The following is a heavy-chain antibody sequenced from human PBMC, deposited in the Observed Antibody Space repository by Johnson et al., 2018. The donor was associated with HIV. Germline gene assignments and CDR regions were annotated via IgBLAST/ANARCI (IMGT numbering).Heavy chain of an antibody. CDR1: GFTFSSYA. CDR2: ISGSGGST. J-gene: IGHJ3*02. V-gene: IGHV3-23*04. D-gene: IGHD7-27*01. Sequence: DVQLVESGGGLVQPGGSLRLSCAASGFTFSSYAMSWVRQAPGKGLEWVSAISGSGGSTYSADSVKGRFTISRDSSKNTLYLQMNSLKTEDTAVYYCTTAPSNWGNAFDIWGQGTMVTVSS. CDR3: TTAPSNWGNAFDI.